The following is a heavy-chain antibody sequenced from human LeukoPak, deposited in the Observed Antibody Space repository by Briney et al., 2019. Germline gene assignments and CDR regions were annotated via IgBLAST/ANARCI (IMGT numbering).Heavy chain of an antibody. D-gene: IGHD1-1*01. V-gene: IGHV6-1*01. CDR3: VRWHPNLHYYDY. J-gene: IGHJ4*02. CDR2: TYYMSRWLN. CDR1: GDSVSSTSVA. Sequence: SQTLSLTCALSGDSVSSTSVAWSWIRQSPLRGLEWLGRTYYMSRWLNDYAAFLQSRITINPDTSRNQFPLQLNSVTPEDTAVYYCVRWHPNLHYYDYWGQGTLVIVSS.